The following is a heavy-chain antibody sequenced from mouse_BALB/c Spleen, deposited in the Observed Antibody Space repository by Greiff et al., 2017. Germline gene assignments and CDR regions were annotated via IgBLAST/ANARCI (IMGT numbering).Heavy chain of an antibody. V-gene: IGHV5-12-1*01. Sequence: EVKLVESGGGLVKPGGSLKLSCAASGFAFSSYDMSWVRQTPEKRLEWVAYISSGGGSTYYPDTVKGRFTISRDNAKNTLYLQMSSLKSEDTAMYYCARHDYYGSSYVRFAYWGQGTLVTVSA. CDR3: ARHDYYGSSYVRFAY. J-gene: IGHJ3*01. CDR2: ISSGGGST. D-gene: IGHD1-1*01. CDR1: GFAFSSYD.